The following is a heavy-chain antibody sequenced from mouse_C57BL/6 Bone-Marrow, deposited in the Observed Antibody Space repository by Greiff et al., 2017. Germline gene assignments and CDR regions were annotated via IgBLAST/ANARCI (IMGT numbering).Heavy chain of an antibody. CDR3: AREGGWLYSFDY. Sequence: QVQLQQPGAELVKPGASVKLSCKASGYTFTSYWMQWVKQRPGQGLEWIGEIDPSDSYTNYNQKFKGKATLTVDTSSSTAYMQLSSLTSEDSAVYYCAREGGWLYSFDYWGEGATLTVSS. D-gene: IGHD2-2*01. CDR2: IDPSDSYT. V-gene: IGHV1-50*01. J-gene: IGHJ2*01. CDR1: GYTFTSYW.